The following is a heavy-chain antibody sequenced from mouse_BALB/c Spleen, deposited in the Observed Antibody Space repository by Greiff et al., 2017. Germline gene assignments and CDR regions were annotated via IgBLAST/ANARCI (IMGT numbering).Heavy chain of an antibody. CDR2: INPYNDGT. CDR3: ARGYGYGDYAMDY. J-gene: IGHJ4*01. Sequence: EVQLQQSGPELVKPGASVKMSCKASGYTFTSYVMHWVKQKPGQGLEWIGYINPYNDGTKYNEKFKGKATLTSDKSSSTAYMELSSLTSEDSAVYYCARGYGYGDYAMDYWGQGTSVTVSS. D-gene: IGHD1-2*01. CDR1: GYTFTSYV. V-gene: IGHV1-14*01.